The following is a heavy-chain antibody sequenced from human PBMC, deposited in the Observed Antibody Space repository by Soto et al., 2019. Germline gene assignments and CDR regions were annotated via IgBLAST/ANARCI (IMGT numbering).Heavy chain of an antibody. J-gene: IGHJ4*02. CDR2: ISGSGSST. Sequence: EVQLLESGGGLVQPGGSLRLSCAASGFRFSSKAMSWVRQAPGKGLEWVSIISGSGSSTYYTDSLKGRFTISRVNSKNMVYLEMNYLRAEDTAVYYCAKENGFQFVNFGASGFDYWGQGSLVSVSS. CDR3: AKENGFQFVNFGASGFDY. D-gene: IGHD6-6*01. V-gene: IGHV3-23*01. CDR1: GFRFSSKA.